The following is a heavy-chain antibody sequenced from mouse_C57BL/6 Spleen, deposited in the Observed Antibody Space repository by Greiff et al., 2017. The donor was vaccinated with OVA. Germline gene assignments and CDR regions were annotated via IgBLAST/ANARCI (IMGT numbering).Heavy chain of an antibody. J-gene: IGHJ3*01. Sequence: QVQLQQSGPELVKPGASVKISCKASGYSFTSYYIHWVKQRPGQGLEWIGWIYPGSGNTKYNEKFKGKATLTADTSSSTAYMQLSSLTSEDSAVYYGARYYYGSSYEGFAYWGQGTLVTVSA. V-gene: IGHV1-66*01. CDR3: ARYYYGSSYEGFAY. CDR2: IYPGSGNT. D-gene: IGHD1-1*01. CDR1: GYSFTSYY.